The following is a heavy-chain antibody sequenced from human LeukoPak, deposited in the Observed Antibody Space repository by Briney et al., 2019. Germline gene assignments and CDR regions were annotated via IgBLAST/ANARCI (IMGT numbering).Heavy chain of an antibody. CDR1: GFTFSSYA. CDR2: TSGGGDYT. V-gene: IGHV3-23*01. Sequence: PGGSLRLSCAASGFTFSSYAMTWVRQAPGKGLEWVSSTSGGGDYTYYADSVEGRFTISRDNSRDTLYLQMNSLRGEDTAVYYCAKDDYVRGSTSGTFDSWGQGTLVSVSS. D-gene: IGHD3-10*02. J-gene: IGHJ4*02. CDR3: AKDDYVRGSTSGTFDS.